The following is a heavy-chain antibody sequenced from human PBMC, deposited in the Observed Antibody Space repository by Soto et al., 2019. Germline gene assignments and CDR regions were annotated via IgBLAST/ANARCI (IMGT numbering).Heavy chain of an antibody. CDR2: IYYSGST. Sequence: SETLSLTCTVSGGSVSSGSYYWSWIRQPPGKGLEWIGYIYYSGSTNYNPSLKSRVTISVDTSKNQFSLKLSSVTAADTAVYYCERGRGYSSSRNWLDPWGQGTLVTVYS. D-gene: IGHD6-13*01. J-gene: IGHJ5*02. CDR3: ERGRGYSSSRNWLDP. CDR1: GGSVSSGSYY. V-gene: IGHV4-61*01.